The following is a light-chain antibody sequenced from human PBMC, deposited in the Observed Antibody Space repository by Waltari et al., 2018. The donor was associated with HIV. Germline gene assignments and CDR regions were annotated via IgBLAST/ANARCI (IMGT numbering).Light chain of an antibody. CDR2: EVT. CDR1: TSDVGGYAY. V-gene: IGLV2-14*01. J-gene: IGLJ2*01. Sequence: QSALTQPASVSGSPGQSITISCTGTTSDVGGYAYVSWYQQHPGKAPELMIFEVTYRPSGGSQRFSGSKSGNTASLTISGLQAEDEADYYCTSYRSGSTLVVGGGTKVTVL. CDR3: TSYRSGSTLV.